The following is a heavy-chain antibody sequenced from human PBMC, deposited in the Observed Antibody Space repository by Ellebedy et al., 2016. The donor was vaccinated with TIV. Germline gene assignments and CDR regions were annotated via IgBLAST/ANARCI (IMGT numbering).Heavy chain of an antibody. J-gene: IGHJ6*02. CDR2: IIPILGIA. CDR1: AGTFSLYA. Sequence: SVKVSXXASAGTFSLYAISWVRQAPGQGLEWMGRIIPILGIANYAQKFQGRVTINADKSTSTDYMELRSLRSDDTAVYYCASNYYDSSGYPYGMDVWGQGTTVTVAS. V-gene: IGHV1-69*04. D-gene: IGHD3-22*01. CDR3: ASNYYDSSGYPYGMDV.